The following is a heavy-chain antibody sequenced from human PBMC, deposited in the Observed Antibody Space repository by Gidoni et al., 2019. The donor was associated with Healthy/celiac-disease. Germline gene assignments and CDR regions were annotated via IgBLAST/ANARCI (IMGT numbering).Heavy chain of an antibody. CDR2: INHSGST. V-gene: IGHV4-34*01. J-gene: IGHJ4*02. CDR3: ARDRDYGSGSYDY. Sequence: QVQLQQWGAGLLKPSETLSLPCAVYGGSFGGYYWRWIRQPSGKGLEWIGEINHSGSTNYNPSLKSRVTISVDTSKNQFSLKLSSVTAADTAVYYCARDRDYGSGSYDYWGQGTLVTVSS. CDR1: GGSFGGYY. D-gene: IGHD3-10*01.